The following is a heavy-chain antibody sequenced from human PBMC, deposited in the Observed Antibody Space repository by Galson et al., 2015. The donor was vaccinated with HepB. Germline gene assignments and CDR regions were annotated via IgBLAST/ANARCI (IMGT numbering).Heavy chain of an antibody. CDR3: ARLWFRESPIDY. D-gene: IGHD3-10*01. V-gene: IGHV3-23*01. J-gene: IGHJ4*02. CDR2: ISGSGGST. CDR1: GFTFSSYA. Sequence: SLRLSCAASGFTFSSYAMSWVRQAPGKGLEWVSAISGSGGSTYYADSVKGRFTISRDNAKNSLYLQMNSLRAEDTAVYYCARLWFRESPIDYWGQGTLVTVSS.